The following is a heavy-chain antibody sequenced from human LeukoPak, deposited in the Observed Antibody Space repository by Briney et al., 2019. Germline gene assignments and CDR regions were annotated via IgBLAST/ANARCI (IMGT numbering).Heavy chain of an antibody. CDR2: ISGSGGST. CDR1: GFTFSSYA. D-gene: IGHD2-15*01. CDR3: ASLVVVVVATENMDV. J-gene: IGHJ6*03. V-gene: IGHV3-23*01. Sequence: GGSLRLSCAASGFTFSSYAMSWVRQAPGKGLEWVSAISGSGGSTYYADSVKGRFTISRDNSKNTLYLQMNSLRAEDTAVYYCASLVVVVVATENMDVWGKGTTVTVSS.